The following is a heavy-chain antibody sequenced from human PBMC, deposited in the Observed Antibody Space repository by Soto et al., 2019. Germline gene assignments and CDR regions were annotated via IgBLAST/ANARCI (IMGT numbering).Heavy chain of an antibody. CDR1: GYTFTSYY. D-gene: IGHD2-15*01. V-gene: IGHV1-46*03. J-gene: IGHJ4*02. CDR2: INPSGGST. CDR3: ARALQGYCSGGSRYSGLDY. Sequence: VKVSCKASGYTFTSYYMHWVRQAPGQGLEWMGIINPSGGSTSYAQKFQGRVTMTRDTSTSTVYMELSSLRSEDTAVYYCARALQGYCSGGSRYSGLDYWGQATLLTVSS.